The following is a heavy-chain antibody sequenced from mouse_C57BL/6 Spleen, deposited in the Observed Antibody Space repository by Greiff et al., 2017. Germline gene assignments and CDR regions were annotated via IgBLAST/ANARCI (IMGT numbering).Heavy chain of an antibody. CDR1: GFTFSDAW. J-gene: IGHJ4*01. CDR3: TRVYGKGNWYAMDY. Sequence: ADGSMKLSCAASGFTFSDAWMDWVRQSPEKGLEWVAEIRNKANNHATYYAESVKGRFTISRDDSKSSVYLQMNSLRAEDTGIYYCTRVYGKGNWYAMDYWGQGTSVTVSS. CDR2: IRNKANNHAT. V-gene: IGHV6-6*01. D-gene: IGHD2-1*01.